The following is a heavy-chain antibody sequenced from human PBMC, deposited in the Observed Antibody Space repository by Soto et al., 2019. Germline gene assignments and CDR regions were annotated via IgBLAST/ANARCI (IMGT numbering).Heavy chain of an antibody. J-gene: IGHJ4*02. CDR1: GDSISSGGYY. CDR3: AGWRGYYYYFDY. V-gene: IGHV4-31*03. Sequence: PSETLSLTCTVSGDSISSGGYYWSWIRQHPGKGLEWIGYIYYSGSTYYNPSLKSRVTISVDTSKNQFSLKLSSVTAADTAVYYCAGWRGYYYYFDYWGQGTLVTFSS. D-gene: IGHD3-3*01. CDR2: IYYSGST.